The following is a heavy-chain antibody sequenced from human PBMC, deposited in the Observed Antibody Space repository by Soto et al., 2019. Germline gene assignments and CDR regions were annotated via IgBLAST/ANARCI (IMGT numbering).Heavy chain of an antibody. Sequence: QVQLVQSGTEVKNPGASVKVSCKASGYTFTSYVIHWVRQAPGQRLEWMGWINAGNGNTKYSQNFQGRVTTTRDTSASTAYMELSSLTSEDTAVYYCARRPSYGSANYVGWWFDPWGQGTLVTVSS. CDR3: ARRPSYGSANYVGWWFDP. J-gene: IGHJ5*02. V-gene: IGHV1-3*01. D-gene: IGHD3-10*01. CDR2: INAGNGNT. CDR1: GYTFTSYV.